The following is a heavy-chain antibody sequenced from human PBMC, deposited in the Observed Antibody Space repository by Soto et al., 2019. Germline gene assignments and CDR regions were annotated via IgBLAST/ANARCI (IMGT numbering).Heavy chain of an antibody. Sequence: QITLKESGPTVVKPTQPLTLTCSFSGFSLSTTGVGVGWIRQSPGKALEWLAIIYWDNDKRYSPCLKSRVTITKDTAKNQVDLTVTNMDPVDTGTYYCARSLWFGELHWGQGALVTVSS. J-gene: IGHJ4*02. CDR2: IYWDNDK. D-gene: IGHD3-10*01. V-gene: IGHV2-5*02. CDR3: ARSLWFGELH. CDR1: GFSLSTTGVG.